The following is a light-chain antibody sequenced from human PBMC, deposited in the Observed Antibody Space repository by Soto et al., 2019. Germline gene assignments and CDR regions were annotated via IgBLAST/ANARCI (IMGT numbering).Light chain of an antibody. J-gene: IGKJ5*01. CDR1: QSISSC. CDR2: GAS. Sequence: DIQMTQAPSSLSASVGDRGTITCRSSQSISSCLNWYELKPGKAPNLLRYGASYSKSGVPTSFSGSGSGTDFTLTISSLQPEDFAIYYCHQTYTTPEITFGQGTRLE. V-gene: IGKV1-39*01. CDR3: HQTYTTPEIT.